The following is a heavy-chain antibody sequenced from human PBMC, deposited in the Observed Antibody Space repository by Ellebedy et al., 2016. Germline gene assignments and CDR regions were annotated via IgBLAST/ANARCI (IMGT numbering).Heavy chain of an antibody. Sequence: SETLSLXXTVSGVSMTWSDYYWSWIRQPPGKGLEWIGYIYYSGSTHYNLSLKSRVTISLDASKNEFSLRLSSVTAADTAVYHCARVRRWSGELYYGMDVWGQGTTVTVSS. D-gene: IGHD3-10*01. CDR2: IYYSGST. V-gene: IGHV4-30-4*01. CDR1: GVSMTWSDYY. CDR3: ARVRRWSGELYYGMDV. J-gene: IGHJ6*02.